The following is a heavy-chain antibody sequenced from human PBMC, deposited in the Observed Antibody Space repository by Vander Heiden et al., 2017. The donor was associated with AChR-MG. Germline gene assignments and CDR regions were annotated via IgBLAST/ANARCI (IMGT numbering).Heavy chain of an antibody. D-gene: IGHD2-21*02. CDR3: ARGYRYCGGDCYTFDY. CDR2: MNPNSGNT. CDR1: GYTFTSYD. Sequence: QVQLVQSGAEVKKPGASVKVSCKASGYTFTSYDITWVRQATGQGLEWMGWMNPNSGNTGYAQKFQGRVTMTRNTSISTAYMELSSLRSEDTAVYYCARGYRYCGGDCYTFDYWGQGTLVTVSS. V-gene: IGHV1-8*01. J-gene: IGHJ4*02.